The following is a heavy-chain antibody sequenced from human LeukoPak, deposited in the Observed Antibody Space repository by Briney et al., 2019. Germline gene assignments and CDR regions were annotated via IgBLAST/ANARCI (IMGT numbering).Heavy chain of an antibody. CDR2: IYHSGST. Sequence: SETLSLTCTVSGYSISSGYYWGWIRQPPGKGLEWTGSIYHSGSTYYNPSLKSRVTISVDTSKNQFSLKLSSVTAADTAVYYCARDLRWLHLERGYYFDYWGQGTLVTVSS. CDR1: GYSISSGYY. J-gene: IGHJ4*02. CDR3: ARDLRWLHLERGYYFDY. D-gene: IGHD5-24*01. V-gene: IGHV4-38-2*02.